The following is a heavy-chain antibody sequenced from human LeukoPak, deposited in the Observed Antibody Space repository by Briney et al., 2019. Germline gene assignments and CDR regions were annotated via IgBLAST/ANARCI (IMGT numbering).Heavy chain of an antibody. CDR2: INPNSGGT. J-gene: IGHJ4*02. CDR1: GGTFSSYA. CDR3: AGSTSLDY. V-gene: IGHV1-2*02. D-gene: IGHD2-2*01. Sequence: GASVKVSCKASGGTFSSYAISWVRQAPGQGLEWMGWINPNSGGTNYAQKFQGRVTMTRDTSISTAYMELSRLRSDDTAVYYCAGSTSLDYWGQGTLVTVSS.